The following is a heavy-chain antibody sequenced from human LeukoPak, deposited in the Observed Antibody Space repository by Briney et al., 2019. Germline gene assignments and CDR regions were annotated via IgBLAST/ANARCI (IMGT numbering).Heavy chain of an antibody. Sequence: GGSLRLSCEASGFTFSTFAMIWVRQPPGKGLEWVSSIFPSGGEIHYADSVRGRFTISRDNSKSTLSLQMNSLRAEDTAIYYCAKSRRGGYYGSGSILVPFDYWGQGTLVTVSS. CDR3: AKSRRGGYYGSGSILVPFDY. CDR1: GFTFSTFA. CDR2: IFPSGGEI. V-gene: IGHV3-23*01. D-gene: IGHD3-10*01. J-gene: IGHJ4*02.